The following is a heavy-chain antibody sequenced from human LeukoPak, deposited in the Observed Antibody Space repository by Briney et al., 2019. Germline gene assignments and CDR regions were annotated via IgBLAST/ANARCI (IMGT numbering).Heavy chain of an antibody. J-gene: IGHJ4*02. D-gene: IGHD7-27*01. CDR2: IDRSGDDT. Sequence: GGSLRLSCAASGFTVSSNYMSWVRQAPGRGLEWVSTIDRSGDDTYYRDSVKGRFTISRDNSKSTLYLQMYSLRAEDTAIYYCAKGGDELDYWGQGTLVTVSS. CDR1: GFTVSSNY. V-gene: IGHV3-23*01. CDR3: AKGGDELDY.